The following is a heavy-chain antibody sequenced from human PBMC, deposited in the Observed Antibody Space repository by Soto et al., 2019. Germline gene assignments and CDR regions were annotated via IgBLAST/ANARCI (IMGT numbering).Heavy chain of an antibody. CDR2: ISYEGSNQ. J-gene: IGHJ4*02. CDR3: AKALGELSPESYDH. CDR1: GFTFSSYN. D-gene: IGHD3-16*02. Sequence: QVQLVESGGGVVQPGRSLRLSCAASGFTFSSYNMHWVRQAPGMGLEWVAIISYEGSNQYYADSVKGRFTISRDNSKNTLYLQMNRLRGEDTAVYYCAKALGELSPESYDHWGQGVLVTVSS. V-gene: IGHV3-30*18.